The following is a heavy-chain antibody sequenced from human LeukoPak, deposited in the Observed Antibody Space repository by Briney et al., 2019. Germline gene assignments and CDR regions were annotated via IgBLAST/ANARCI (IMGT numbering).Heavy chain of an antibody. CDR1: GFTFSDYY. CDR3: GRFVLEYCSSTSSLVFDY. Sequence: PGGSLRLSCAASGFTFSDYYMSWIRQAPGKGLEWVSYISSSSSYTNYADSVKGRFTISRDNAKNSLYLQMNSLRAEDTAVYYCGRFVLEYCSSTSSLVFDYGGQGPWVTV. V-gene: IGHV3-11*06. CDR2: ISSSSSYT. D-gene: IGHD2-2*01. J-gene: IGHJ4*02.